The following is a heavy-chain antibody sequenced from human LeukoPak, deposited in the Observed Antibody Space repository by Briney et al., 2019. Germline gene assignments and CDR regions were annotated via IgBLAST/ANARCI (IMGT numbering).Heavy chain of an antibody. CDR1: EFTFSNYA. CDR3: ARSGGLQKFDY. V-gene: IGHV3-30-3*01. J-gene: IGHJ4*02. D-gene: IGHD4-11*01. Sequence: GGSLRLSCAASEFTFSNYALHWVRQAPGKGLQWVAVISYDGSTIHYADSVKGRFIISRDTSKNTLYLQMNSLRAEDTAVYYCARSGGLQKFDYWGQGTLVTVSS. CDR2: ISYDGSTI.